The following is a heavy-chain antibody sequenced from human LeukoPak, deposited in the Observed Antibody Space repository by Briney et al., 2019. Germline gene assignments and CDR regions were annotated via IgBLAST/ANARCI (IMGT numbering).Heavy chain of an antibody. CDR1: GGSISSSSYY. V-gene: IGHV4-39*01. CDR2: IYYSGST. D-gene: IGHD5-24*01. J-gene: IGHJ4*02. Sequence: PSETLSLTCTASGGSISSSSYYWGWIRQPPGKGLEWIGRIYYSGSTYYNPSLKSRVTLSVDTSKNQFSLKLSSVTAADTAVYYCARHGDGYNYVTLASPINYWGQGTLVTVS. CDR3: ARHGDGYNYVTLASPINY.